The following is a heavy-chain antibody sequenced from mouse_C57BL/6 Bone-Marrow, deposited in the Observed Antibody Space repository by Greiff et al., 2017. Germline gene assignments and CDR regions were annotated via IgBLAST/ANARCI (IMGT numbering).Heavy chain of an antibody. J-gene: IGHJ1*03. CDR2: ISSGSSTI. CDR1: GFTFSDYG. Sequence: EVKLVESGGGLVKPGGSLKLSCAASGFTFSDYGMHWVRQAPEKGLEWVAYISSGSSTIYYADTVKGRFTISRDNAKNTLFLQMTSLRSEDTALYYCSRQVTTVLATKYFDVWGTGTTVTVSS. V-gene: IGHV5-17*01. D-gene: IGHD1-1*01. CDR3: SRQVTTVLATKYFDV.